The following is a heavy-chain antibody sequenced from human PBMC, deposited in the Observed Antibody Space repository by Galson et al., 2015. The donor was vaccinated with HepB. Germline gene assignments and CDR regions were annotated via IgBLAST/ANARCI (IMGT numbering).Heavy chain of an antibody. CDR3: ARDAATGRTGVFDI. CDR1: GYSFTSYW. D-gene: IGHD2-15*01. J-gene: IGHJ3*02. CDR2: IQPGDSDT. Sequence: QSGAEVKKSGESLKISCKGSGYSFTSYWIVWVRQRPGKGLEWMGIIQPGDSDTRYSPSFQGQVTISADKSIGTAYLQWSSLKASDSAMYYCARDAATGRTGVFDIWGQGTMVTVSS. V-gene: IGHV5-51*03.